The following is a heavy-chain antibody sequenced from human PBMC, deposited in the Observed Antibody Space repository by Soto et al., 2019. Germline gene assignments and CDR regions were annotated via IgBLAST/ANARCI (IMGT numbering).Heavy chain of an antibody. J-gene: IGHJ5*02. CDR3: ARGPAYNSGWYRDWFDA. V-gene: IGHV1-18*01. D-gene: IGHD6-19*01. CDR1: GYTFTNYG. Sequence: HVELEQSGTDVKKPGASVTVSCRASGYTFTNYGINWVRQAPGHGLEWMGWISGHNSNTSHAQNFQGRVTMTTDTSTSTAYVDLRSLTSGDTGIYYCARGPAYNSGWYRDWFDAWGQGTLVTVSS. CDR2: ISGHNSNT.